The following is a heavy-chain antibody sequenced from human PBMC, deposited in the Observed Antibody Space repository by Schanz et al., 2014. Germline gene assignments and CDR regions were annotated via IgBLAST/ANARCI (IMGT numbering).Heavy chain of an antibody. J-gene: IGHJ4*02. V-gene: IGHV3-7*01. CDR3: AGEKRRTEVVLDH. Sequence: VQLVESGGGVVQPGRSLRLSCAASGFTFRSHGMHWVRQAPGKGLEWVANIKQDGSEKYYVDSVKGRFTISRDNAKNSLYLQMNSLRTEDTAVYYCAGEKRRTEVVLDHWGQGTLVTVS. CDR1: GFTFRSHG. CDR2: IKQDGSEK.